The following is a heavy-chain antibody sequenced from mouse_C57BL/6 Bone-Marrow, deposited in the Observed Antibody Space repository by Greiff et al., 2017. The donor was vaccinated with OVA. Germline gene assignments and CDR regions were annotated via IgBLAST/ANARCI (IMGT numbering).Heavy chain of an antibody. V-gene: IGHV5-6*01. CDR1: GFTFSDYG. Sequence: VQLKESGGGLVKPGGSLKLSCAASGFTFSDYGMHWVRQAPEKGLEWVATISSGGSYTYYPDSVKGRFTISRDNAKNTLYLQMSSLKSEDTAMYYCAKGRAVDYWGQGTTLTVSS. D-gene: IGHD3-3*01. CDR3: AKGRAVDY. CDR2: ISSGGSYT. J-gene: IGHJ2*01.